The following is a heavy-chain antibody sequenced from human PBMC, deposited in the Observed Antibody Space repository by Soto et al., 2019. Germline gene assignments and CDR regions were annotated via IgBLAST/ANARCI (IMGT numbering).Heavy chain of an antibody. CDR3: ARGPLGYCSSTSCSPFDI. Sequence: EVQLVESGGGLVQPGGSLGLSCAASGFTFSSYWMSWVRQAPGKGLEWVANIKQDGSEKYYVDSVKGRFTISRDNAKNSLYLQMNSLRAEDTAVYYCARGPLGYCSSTSCSPFDIWGQGTMVTVSS. CDR1: GFTFSSYW. J-gene: IGHJ3*02. V-gene: IGHV3-7*01. D-gene: IGHD2-2*01. CDR2: IKQDGSEK.